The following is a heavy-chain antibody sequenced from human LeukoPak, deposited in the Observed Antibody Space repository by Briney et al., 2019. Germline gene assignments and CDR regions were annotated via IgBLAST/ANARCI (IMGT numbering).Heavy chain of an antibody. V-gene: IGHV3-7*01. Sequence: GGSLRLSCAASGFTFSSYWMSWVRQAPGKGLEWVANIKQAGSEIYYVDSVKGRFTISRDNAKNSLYLQMNSLRAEDTAVYYCARDSSLSLRFLEWLLTFDYWGQGTLVTVSS. J-gene: IGHJ4*02. CDR2: IKQAGSEI. CDR3: ARDSSLSLRFLEWLLTFDY. CDR1: GFTFSSYW. D-gene: IGHD3-3*01.